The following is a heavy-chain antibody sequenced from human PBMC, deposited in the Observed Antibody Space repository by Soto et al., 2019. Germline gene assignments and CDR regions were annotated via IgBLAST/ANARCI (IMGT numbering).Heavy chain of an antibody. D-gene: IGHD3-22*01. J-gene: IGHJ5*02. CDR1: GGSIRSSRYY. V-gene: IGHV4-39*01. CDR3: ARQTPLTYYYDSSGYGWFDP. CDR2: IYYSGST. Sequence: PSETLSLTCTVSGGSIRSSRYYWGWIRQPPGKGLEWIGSIYYSGSTYYNPSLKSRVTISVDTSKNQFSLKLSSVTDADTAVHYCARQTPLTYYYDSSGYGWFDPWGQGTLVTVSS.